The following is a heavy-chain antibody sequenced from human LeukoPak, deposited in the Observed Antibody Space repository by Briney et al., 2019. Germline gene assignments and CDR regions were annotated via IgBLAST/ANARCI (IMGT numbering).Heavy chain of an antibody. CDR2: IRSKAYGGTT. CDR3: TRDGDSSGLYFDY. V-gene: IGHV3-49*03. Sequence: PGRSLRLSCTASGFTFGDYAMSWFRQAPGKGLEWVGFIRSKAYGGTTEYAASVKGRFTISRDDSKSIAYLQMNILKTEDTAVYYCTRDGDSSGLYFDYWGQGTLVTVSS. D-gene: IGHD6-19*01. J-gene: IGHJ4*02. CDR1: GFTFGDYA.